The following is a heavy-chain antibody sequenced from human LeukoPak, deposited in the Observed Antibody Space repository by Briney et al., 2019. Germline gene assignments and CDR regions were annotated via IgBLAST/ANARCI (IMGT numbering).Heavy chain of an antibody. J-gene: IGHJ4*02. D-gene: IGHD2-21*01. CDR1: GLIFSGSW. CDR3: ARDFAYKKFDY. V-gene: IGHV3-7*03. CDR2: INPDGNKK. Sequence: GGSLRLSCAASGLIFSGSWMNWVRQAPGEGLEWVATINPDGNKKGVADSVRGRFTISRDDAENSLYLQMNSLRAEDTAVYYCARDFAYKKFDYWGQGTLVTVSS.